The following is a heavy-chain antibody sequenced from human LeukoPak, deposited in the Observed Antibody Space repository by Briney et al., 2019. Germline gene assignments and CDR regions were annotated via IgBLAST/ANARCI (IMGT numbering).Heavy chain of an antibody. V-gene: IGHV1-2*02. CDR2: INPNTGGT. CDR3: ARTRGSHISMAYLDY. Sequence: ASVKVSCKASGYTFTGYFVHWVRQAPGQGLQWMGWINPNTGGTNYAQKFQGRVTLTRDTSISTAYMELRSLRSDDTAVYYCARTRGSHISMAYLDYWGQGTLVTVSS. J-gene: IGHJ4*02. CDR1: GYTFTGYF. D-gene: IGHD2/OR15-2a*01.